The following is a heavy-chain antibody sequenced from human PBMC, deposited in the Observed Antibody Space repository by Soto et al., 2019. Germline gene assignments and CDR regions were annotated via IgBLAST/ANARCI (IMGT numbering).Heavy chain of an antibody. CDR2: INPNSGGT. D-gene: IGHD3-9*01. J-gene: IGHJ4*02. CDR3: ARGQPGDDILTGYALDY. V-gene: IGHV1-2*04. Sequence: ASVKVSCKASGYTFTGYYMHWVRQAPGQGLEWMGWINPNSGGTKYAQKFQGWVTMTRGTSISTAYMELSRLRSDDTAVYYCARGQPGDDILTGYALDYWGQGTLVTVSS. CDR1: GYTFTGYY.